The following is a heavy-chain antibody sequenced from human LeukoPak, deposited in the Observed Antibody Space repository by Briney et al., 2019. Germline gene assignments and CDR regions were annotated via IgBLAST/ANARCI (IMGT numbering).Heavy chain of an antibody. CDR2: IDPNSGGT. V-gene: IGHV1-2*02. CDR3: ARSRTPFYYYGMHV. D-gene: IGHD1-1*01. Sequence: SVKVSCKASGYIFTDYYIHWIRQAPGHGLEWLGWIDPNSGGTHHAPNFQGRATMTRDTSSSTVYMDLSRLRSADTAIYYCARSRTPFYYYGMHVWGLGTSVTVSS. J-gene: IGHJ6*02. CDR1: GYIFTDYY.